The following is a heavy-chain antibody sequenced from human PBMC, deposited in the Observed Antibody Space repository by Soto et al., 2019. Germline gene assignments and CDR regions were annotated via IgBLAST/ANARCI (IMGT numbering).Heavy chain of an antibody. V-gene: IGHV3-11*01. J-gene: IGHJ6*02. D-gene: IGHD3-10*01. CDR2: ISSSGSTI. CDR1: GFTFSDYY. CDR3: ASDLFGSGSFAYYYGMDV. Sequence: GGSLRLSCAASGFTFSDYYMSWIRQAPGKGLEWVSYISSSGSTIYYADSVKGRFTISRDNAKNSLYLQMNSLRAEDTAVYYCASDLFGSGSFAYYYGMDVWGQGTTVTVSS.